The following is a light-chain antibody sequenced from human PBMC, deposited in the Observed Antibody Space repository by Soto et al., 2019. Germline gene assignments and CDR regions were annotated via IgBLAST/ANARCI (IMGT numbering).Light chain of an antibody. Sequence: EVVLTQSPATLSLSPGEGATLSCRASQSIGNYLAWYQQKPGQAPRLLIYATSNRATGIPARFSGSGSGTDFTLTISSLEPEDFAVYYCQQRSSWPFSFGPGTKVDSK. CDR2: ATS. CDR3: QQRSSWPFS. V-gene: IGKV3-11*01. CDR1: QSIGNY. J-gene: IGKJ3*01.